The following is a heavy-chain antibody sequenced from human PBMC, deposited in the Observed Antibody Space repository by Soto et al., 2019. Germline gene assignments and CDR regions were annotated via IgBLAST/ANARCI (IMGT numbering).Heavy chain of an antibody. CDR2: IYPGDSDT. CDR3: ARRVDQLLWFGELLSNWFDP. CDR1: GYSFTSYW. D-gene: IGHD3-10*01. J-gene: IGHJ5*02. Sequence: ESLKISCKGSGYSFTSYWIGWVRQMPGKGLEWMGIIYPGDSDTRYSPSFQGQVTISADKSISTAYLQWSSLKASDTAMYYCARRVDQLLWFGELLSNWFDPWGQGTLVTVSS. V-gene: IGHV5-51*01.